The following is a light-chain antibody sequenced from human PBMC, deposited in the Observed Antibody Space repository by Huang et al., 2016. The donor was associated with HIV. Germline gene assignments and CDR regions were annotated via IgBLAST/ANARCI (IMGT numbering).Light chain of an antibody. CDR2: GAS. CDR3: QQFGSSPPYS. Sequence: EIVLTHSPDTLSLSPGERATVSCRASQSVTRNYLAWYQQRHGQAPKLLIYGASTRATGIPDRFSGSGSGTDFTLTISRLAPEDFAVYYCQQFGSSPPYSFGQGTKLEIK. V-gene: IGKV3-20*01. J-gene: IGKJ2*03. CDR1: QSVTRNY.